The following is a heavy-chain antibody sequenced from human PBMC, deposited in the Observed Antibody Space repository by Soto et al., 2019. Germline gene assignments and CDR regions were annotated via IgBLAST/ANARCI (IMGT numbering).Heavy chain of an antibody. CDR3: ASQGDFCSGSDCYRHFNY. J-gene: IGHJ4*02. V-gene: IGHV3-7*03. D-gene: IGHD5-12*01. Sequence: EVQLVESGGGLVQPGGSLRLSCVASEFTFGRYWMNWVRRPPGKGLEWVANIKEDGSATHYVDSVKGRFIISRDNAKSSMYLQMTSLRAEDTAIYYCASQGDFCSGSDCYRHFNYWGQGTLVTVSS. CDR2: IKEDGSAT. CDR1: EFTFGRYW.